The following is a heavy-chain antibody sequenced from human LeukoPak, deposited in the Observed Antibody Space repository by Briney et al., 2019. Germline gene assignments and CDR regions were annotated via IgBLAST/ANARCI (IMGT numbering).Heavy chain of an antibody. CDR1: GFTFSTFG. J-gene: IGHJ6*04. CDR3: AELGITMIGGV. Sequence: PGGSLRLSCATSGFTFSTFGMSWVRQAPGKGLEWVSAISGSGGSTYYADSVKGRFTISRDNAKNSLYLQMNSLRAEDTAVYYCAELGITMIGGVWGKGTTVTISS. V-gene: IGHV3-23*01. CDR2: ISGSGGST. D-gene: IGHD3-10*02.